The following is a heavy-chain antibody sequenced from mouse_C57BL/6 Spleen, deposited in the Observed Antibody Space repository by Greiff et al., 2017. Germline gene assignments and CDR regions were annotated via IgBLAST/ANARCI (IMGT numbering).Heavy chain of an antibody. CDR3: ARHNYRAY. J-gene: IGHJ3*01. CDR2: ISNGGGST. D-gene: IGHD2-12*01. V-gene: IGHV5-12*01. CDR1: GFTFSDYY. Sequence: EVMLVESGGGLVQPGGSLKLSCAASGFTFSDYYMYWVRQTPEKRLEWVAYISNGGGSTYYPDTVKGRFTISRDNAKNTLYLQMSRLKSEDTAMYYCARHNYRAYWGQGTLVTVSA.